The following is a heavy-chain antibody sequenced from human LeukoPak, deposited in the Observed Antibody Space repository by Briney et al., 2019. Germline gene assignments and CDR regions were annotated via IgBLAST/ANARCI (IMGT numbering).Heavy chain of an antibody. D-gene: IGHD2-21*02. CDR1: GGSVTNSSGYY. V-gene: IGHV4-39*01. Sequence: SETLSLTCSVSGGSVTNSSGYYWAWIRQPPGKGLEWIGSFYYRGNTYYNLSLKSRLTLSVDTSKNQFSLKMSSVTATDTAIYYCARRRGDPGAFDIWGQGTQVTVSS. J-gene: IGHJ3*02. CDR3: ARRRGDPGAFDI. CDR2: FYYRGNT.